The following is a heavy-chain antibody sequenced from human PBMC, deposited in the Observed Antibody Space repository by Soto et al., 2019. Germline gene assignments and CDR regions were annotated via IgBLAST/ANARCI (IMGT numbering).Heavy chain of an antibody. CDR2: IYYSGST. V-gene: IGHV4-39*01. Sequence: SETLSLTCTVSGGSISSSSYYWGWIRQPPGKGLEWIGSIYYSGSTYYNPSLKSRVTISVDTSKNQFSLKLSSVTAADTAVYYCARSGPISQQLGESYYYYGMDVWGQGTTVTVSS. D-gene: IGHD6-13*01. CDR3: ARSGPISQQLGESYYYYGMDV. J-gene: IGHJ6*02. CDR1: GGSISSSSYY.